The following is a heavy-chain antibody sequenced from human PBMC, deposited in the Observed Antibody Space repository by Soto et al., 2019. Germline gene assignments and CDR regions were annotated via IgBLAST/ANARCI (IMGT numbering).Heavy chain of an antibody. D-gene: IGHD3-10*01. CDR3: AKDHARATMVRGKGAFDI. V-gene: IGHV3-23*01. Sequence: GGSLRLSCAASGFTFSSYAMSWVRQAPGKGLEWVSAISGSGGSTYYADSVKGRFTISRDNSKNTLYLQMNSLRAEDTAVYYCAKDHARATMVRGKGAFDIWGQGTMVTVSS. CDR2: ISGSGGST. J-gene: IGHJ3*02. CDR1: GFTFSSYA.